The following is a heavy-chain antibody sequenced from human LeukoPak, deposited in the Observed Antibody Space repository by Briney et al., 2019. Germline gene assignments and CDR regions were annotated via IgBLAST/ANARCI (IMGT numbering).Heavy chain of an antibody. CDR2: IYSGSST. D-gene: IGHD6-19*01. V-gene: IGHV3-53*01. Sequence: PGGSLGLSCAASGFTVSSNYMSWVRQAPGKGLEWVSVIYSGSSTYYADSVKGRFTISRDNSKNTLYLQMNSLRAEDTAVYYCARVLRVAGDYNGMDVWGQGTTVTVSS. CDR3: ARVLRVAGDYNGMDV. CDR1: GFTVSSNY. J-gene: IGHJ6*02.